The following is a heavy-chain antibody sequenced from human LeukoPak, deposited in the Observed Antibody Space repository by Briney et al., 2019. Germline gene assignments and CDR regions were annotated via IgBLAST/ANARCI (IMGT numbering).Heavy chain of an antibody. CDR1: GGSISSYY. CDR3: ASQGYDILTGYYGFDY. CDR2: IYYSGST. D-gene: IGHD3-9*01. Sequence: SETLSLTCTVSGGSISSYYWSWIRQPPGKGLEWIGYIYYSGSTNYNPSLKSRVTISVDTSKNQFSLKLSPVTAADTAVYYCASQGYDILTGYYGFDYWGQGTLVTVSS. J-gene: IGHJ4*02. V-gene: IGHV4-59*01.